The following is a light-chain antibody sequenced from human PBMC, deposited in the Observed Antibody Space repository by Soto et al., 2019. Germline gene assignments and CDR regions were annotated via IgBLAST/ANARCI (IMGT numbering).Light chain of an antibody. CDR3: QSYDTSLGGYYV. J-gene: IGLJ1*01. CDR1: SSSIGAGFD. V-gene: IGLV1-40*01. CDR2: GTT. Sequence: QSVLTQPPSVSGAPGQRVTISCTGSSSSIGAGFDVHWFRHFPGTAPKLLIYGTTNRPPGVPDRFSGSKSGASASLAITGLQAEDEADYYCQSYDTSLGGYYVFGTGTKVTVL.